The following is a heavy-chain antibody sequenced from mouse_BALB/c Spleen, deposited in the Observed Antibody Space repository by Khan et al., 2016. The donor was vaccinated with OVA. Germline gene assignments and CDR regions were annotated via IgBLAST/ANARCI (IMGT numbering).Heavy chain of an antibody. D-gene: IGHD1-2*01. CDR2: ISYSGST. CDR3: ARTARIKY. J-gene: IGHJ2*01. Sequence: EVQLQESGPGLVKPSQSLSLTCTVTGYSITSGYGWNWIRQFPGNKLEWLGYISYSGSTNYNPSLKSRISITRDTSKNQFFLQLNSVTTEDTATDDCARTARIKYWGQGTTLTVSS. V-gene: IGHV3-2*02. CDR1: GYSITSGYG.